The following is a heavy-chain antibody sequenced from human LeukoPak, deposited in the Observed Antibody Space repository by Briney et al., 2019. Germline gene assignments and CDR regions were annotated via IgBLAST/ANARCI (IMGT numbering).Heavy chain of an antibody. J-gene: IGHJ5*02. V-gene: IGHV3-21*01. Sequence: GGSLRLSCAASGFTFSSYSMNWVRQAPGKGLEWVSSISSSSSYIYYADSVKGRFTISRDNAKNSLYLQMNSLRAEDTAVYYCARDLWTYGDYVGSPYNRFDPWGQGTLVTVSS. D-gene: IGHD4-17*01. CDR1: GFTFSSYS. CDR2: ISSSSSYI. CDR3: ARDLWTYGDYVGSPYNRFDP.